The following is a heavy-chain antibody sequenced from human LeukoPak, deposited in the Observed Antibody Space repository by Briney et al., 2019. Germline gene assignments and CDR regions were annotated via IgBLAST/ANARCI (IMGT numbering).Heavy chain of an antibody. J-gene: IGHJ4*02. D-gene: IGHD3-22*01. CDR3: AREAYDSSGYYLH. V-gene: IGHV3-53*01. Sequence: GGSLRLSCAASGFTVSSNYMSWVRQAPGKGLEWVSVIYSGGSTYYADSVKGRFTISRDNSKNTLYLQMNSLRAEDTAVYYCAREAYDSSGYYLHWGQGTLATVSS. CDR2: IYSGGST. CDR1: GFTVSSNY.